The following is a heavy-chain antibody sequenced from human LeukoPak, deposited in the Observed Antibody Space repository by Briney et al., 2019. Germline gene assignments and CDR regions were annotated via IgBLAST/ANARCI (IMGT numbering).Heavy chain of an antibody. V-gene: IGHV3-48*04. J-gene: IGHJ5*02. D-gene: IGHD2/OR15-2a*01. CDR1: GFTFSSYS. CDR2: ISSSGSTI. CDR3: ARDPIVGGRRFDP. Sequence: GGSLRLSCAASGFTFSSYSMNWVRQAPGKGLEWVSYISSSGSTIYYADSVKGRFTISRDNAKNSLYLQMNSLRAEDTAVYYCARDPIVGGRRFDPWGQGALVTVSS.